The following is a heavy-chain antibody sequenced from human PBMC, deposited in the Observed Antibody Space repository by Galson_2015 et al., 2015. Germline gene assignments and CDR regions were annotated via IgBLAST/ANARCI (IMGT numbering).Heavy chain of an antibody. CDR2: TIPVFGIT. CDR3: ARDAYGGDSFVFDV. CDR1: EGTFTSYA. J-gene: IGHJ3*01. Sequence: SVKVSCKASEGTFTSYAISWVRQAPGQGLEWLGGTIPVFGITNYTQKFQDRVIITADESTNTAYMEVSRLTSDDTAVFYCARDAYGGDSFVFDVWGHGTLVTVSS. V-gene: IGHV1-69*13. D-gene: IGHD4-23*01.